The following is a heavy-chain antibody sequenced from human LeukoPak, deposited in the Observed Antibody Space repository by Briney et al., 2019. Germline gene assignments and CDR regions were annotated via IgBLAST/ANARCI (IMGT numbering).Heavy chain of an antibody. D-gene: IGHD5-12*01. CDR2: MNPNSGNT. CDR1: GYTFTSYD. CDR3: ARGWWLPYGMDV. V-gene: IGHV1-8*01. Sequence: ASVKVSCKASGYTFTSYDINWVRQATGQGLEWMGWMNPNSGNTGYAQKFQGRVTMTRNTSISTAYMELSSLRSEDTAVYYCARGWWLPYGMDVWGQGTTVTVSS. J-gene: IGHJ6*02.